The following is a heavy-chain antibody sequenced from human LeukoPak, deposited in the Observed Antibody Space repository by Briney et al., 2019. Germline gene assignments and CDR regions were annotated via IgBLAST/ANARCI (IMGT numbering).Heavy chain of an antibody. V-gene: IGHV3-13*01. J-gene: IGHJ4*02. CDR1: GFTFSSYD. CDR3: ARGSVGGSYFYDY. Sequence: GGSLRLSCAASGFTFSSYDMHWVRQATGKGLEWVSAIGTAGDTYYPGSVKGRFTISRENAKNPLYLQINSLRAGDTAVYYCARGSVGGSYFYDYWGQGTLVTVSS. D-gene: IGHD1-26*01. CDR2: IGTAGDT.